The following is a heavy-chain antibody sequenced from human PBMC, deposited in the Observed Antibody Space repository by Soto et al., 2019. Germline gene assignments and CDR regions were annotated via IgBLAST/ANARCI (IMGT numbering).Heavy chain of an antibody. CDR1: GFTFSSYA. J-gene: IGHJ6*03. CDR3: AKEGLIVPAAMGYYYYYMDV. Sequence: TGGSLRLSCAASGFTFSSYAMSWVRQAPGKGLEWVSAISGSGGSTYYADSVKGRFTISRDNSKNTLYLQMNSLRAEDTAVYYCAKEGLIVPAAMGYYYYYMDVWGKGTTVTVSS. D-gene: IGHD2-2*01. V-gene: IGHV3-23*01. CDR2: ISGSGGST.